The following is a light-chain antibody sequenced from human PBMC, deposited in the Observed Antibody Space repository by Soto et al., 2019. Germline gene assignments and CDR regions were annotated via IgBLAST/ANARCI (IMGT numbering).Light chain of an antibody. CDR3: GTWDSSLTAYV. CDR1: NSNVGSDV. J-gene: IGLJ1*01. Sequence: QSVLTQPPSVSAAPGQTITISCSGSNSNVGSDVVSWYQQFPGSAPKLVIFDNVERPSGIPDRLSASKSGTSATLDITGLQPGDEADYFCGTWDSSLTAYVFGTGTKLTVL. CDR2: DNV. V-gene: IGLV1-51*01.